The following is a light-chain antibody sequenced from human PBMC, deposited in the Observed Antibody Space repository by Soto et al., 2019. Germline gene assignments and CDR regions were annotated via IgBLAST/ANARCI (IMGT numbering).Light chain of an antibody. V-gene: IGLV1-44*01. Sequence: QAVVTQPPSASETPEQKVIISCSGGSSNIGTNSVTWYQHLPGTAPKLLIYNSYQRPSGVPDRFSGSKSGTSASLAISGLQSEDEADYYCASWDDNLKALLFGGGTQLTVL. CDR2: NSY. J-gene: IGLJ7*01. CDR3: ASWDDNLKALL. CDR1: SSNIGTNS.